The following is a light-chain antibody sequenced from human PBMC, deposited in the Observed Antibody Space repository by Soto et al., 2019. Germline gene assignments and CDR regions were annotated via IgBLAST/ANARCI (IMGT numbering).Light chain of an antibody. J-gene: IGLJ3*02. CDR2: LNSDGSH. CDR1: SGHSSYV. CDR3: QTWGTGIVV. V-gene: IGLV4-69*01. Sequence: QPVLTQSPSASASLGASVKLTCTLSSGHSSYVIAWHQQQPEKGPRFLMKLNSDGSHNKGDGIPDRFSGSSSGAERYRTISSLQSEDEADYYCQTWGTGIVVFGGGTKLTVL.